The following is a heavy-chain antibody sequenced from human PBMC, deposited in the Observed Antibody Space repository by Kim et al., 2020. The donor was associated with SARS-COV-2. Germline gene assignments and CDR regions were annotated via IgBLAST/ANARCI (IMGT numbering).Heavy chain of an antibody. CDR3: ARGRVTYPFDY. CDR2: IYYSGST. Sequence: SETLSLTCTVSGGSISSYYWSWIRQPPGKGLEWIGYIYYSGSTNYNPSLKSRVTISVDTSKNQFSLKLSSVTAADTAVYYCARGRVTYPFDYWGQGTLVTVSS. CDR1: GGSISSYY. V-gene: IGHV4-59*13. J-gene: IGHJ4*02. D-gene: IGHD5-18*01.